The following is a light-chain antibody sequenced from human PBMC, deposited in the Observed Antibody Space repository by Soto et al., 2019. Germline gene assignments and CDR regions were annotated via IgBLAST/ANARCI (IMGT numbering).Light chain of an antibody. J-gene: IGKJ1*01. V-gene: IGKV3-15*01. CDR1: QSLNDN. CDR2: RAS. CDR3: QQYNNWPFIT. Sequence: EIVMTQSPATLSVSPGERATLSCRASQSLNDNLAWYQQKPGQAPRLLIYRASTRATGVPARFSGSGSGTEFTLTISSLQSEDFAVYYCQQYNNWPFITFGQGTKVDIK.